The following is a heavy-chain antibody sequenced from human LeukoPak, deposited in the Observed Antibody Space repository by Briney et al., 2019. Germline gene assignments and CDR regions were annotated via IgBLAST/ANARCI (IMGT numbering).Heavy chain of an antibody. Sequence: GGSLRLSCAASGFTFRSYDMSWVRQAPGKGLEWVSAISDSGGSTYYADSVKGRFTISRDNSKNTLYLQMNSLRAEDTAVYYCAKDPTSYGDYELYAFDIWGQGTMVTVSS. J-gene: IGHJ3*02. D-gene: IGHD4-17*01. CDR1: GFTFRSYD. CDR2: ISDSGGST. V-gene: IGHV3-23*01. CDR3: AKDPTSYGDYELYAFDI.